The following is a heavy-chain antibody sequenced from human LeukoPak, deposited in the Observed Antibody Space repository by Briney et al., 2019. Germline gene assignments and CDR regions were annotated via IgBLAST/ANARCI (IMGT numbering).Heavy chain of an antibody. CDR1: GGSISSYY. J-gene: IGHJ4*02. V-gene: IGHV4-59*12. D-gene: IGHD3-22*01. CDR3: ARDNRDYYDSSGSKNYFDY. Sequence: PSETLSLTCTVSGGSISSYYWSWIRQPPGKGLEWIGYIYYSGSTNYNPSLKSRVTISVDTSKNQFSLKLSSVTAADTAVYYCARDNRDYYDSSGSKNYFDYWGQGTLVTVSS. CDR2: IYYSGST.